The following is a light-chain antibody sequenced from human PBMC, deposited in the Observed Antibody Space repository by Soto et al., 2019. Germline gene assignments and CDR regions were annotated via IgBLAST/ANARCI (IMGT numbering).Light chain of an antibody. CDR2: GAS. V-gene: IGKV3-20*01. CDR1: QSVKNDS. Sequence: ETVLTQSPGTLSLSPGERATLSCRASQSVKNDSLAWYQQRPGLAPRLLIFGASGRATGIPDRFSGSGSGTDFTITISRLEPEDFAIYYCQQYGASPLTFCEGTKVEIK. CDR3: QQYGASPLT. J-gene: IGKJ4*01.